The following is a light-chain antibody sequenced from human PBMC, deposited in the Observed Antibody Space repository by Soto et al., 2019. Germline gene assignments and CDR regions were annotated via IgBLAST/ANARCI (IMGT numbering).Light chain of an antibody. CDR1: QSVSSGY. Sequence: EIVLTQSPGTLSVSPGERGTLSCRASQSVSSGYLAWYQQKPGQAPSLLIYSAFSRATGIPDRFSASGSGTDFTVTINRLEPEDFAVYSCHHYESWPFTFGPGTKVDIK. CDR3: HHYESWPFT. J-gene: IGKJ3*01. V-gene: IGKV3-20*01. CDR2: SAF.